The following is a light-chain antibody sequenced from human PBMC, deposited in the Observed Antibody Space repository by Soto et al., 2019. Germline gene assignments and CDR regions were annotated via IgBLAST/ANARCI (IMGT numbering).Light chain of an antibody. Sequence: EIVLTQSPGTLSLSPGERATLSCRASQSVSSSSLAWYQQKPGQAPRLLIYGASSRATGIPDRFSGSGSGTDFTLTISRLGPEDFAVYYCQQYGNSPGTFGRGTKVEIK. J-gene: IGKJ1*01. V-gene: IGKV3-20*01. CDR3: QQYGNSPGT. CDR1: QSVSSSS. CDR2: GAS.